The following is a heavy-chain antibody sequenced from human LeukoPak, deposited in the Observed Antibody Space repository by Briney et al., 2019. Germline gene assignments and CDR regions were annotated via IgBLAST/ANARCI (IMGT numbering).Heavy chain of an antibody. CDR3: ARDLYADYVWGSFDY. CDR2: IWNDGTNK. Sequence: PGGSLRLSCAASGFTFSSYGMHWVRRAPGKGLEWVAVIWNDGTNKYYADSVKGRFTISRDNSKNTLYLQMNSLRAEDTAVYYCARDLYADYVWGSFDYWGQGTLVTVSS. CDR1: GFTFSSYG. J-gene: IGHJ4*02. V-gene: IGHV3-33*01. D-gene: IGHD3-16*01.